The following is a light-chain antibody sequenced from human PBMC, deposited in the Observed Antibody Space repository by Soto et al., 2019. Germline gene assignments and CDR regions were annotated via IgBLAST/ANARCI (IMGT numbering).Light chain of an antibody. V-gene: IGKV3-20*01. J-gene: IGKJ1*01. CDR2: SAS. CDR1: QSVTDF. CDR3: HHFGSLPET. Sequence: EIVLTQSPVTLSLSPGERATLSCRASQSVTDFLAWYQQKPGRAPRLLFYSASSRATGIPDRFSGSGSGTDFTLTISRLEPEDFAVYYCHHFGSLPETFGQGTNVE.